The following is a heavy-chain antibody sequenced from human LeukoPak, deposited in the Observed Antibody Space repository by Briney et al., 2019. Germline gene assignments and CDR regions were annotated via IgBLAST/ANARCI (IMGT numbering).Heavy chain of an antibody. V-gene: IGHV4-59*01. CDR3: ARDRGCSSTSCYPPAYYYYGMDV. Sequence: SETLSLTCTVSGGSISSYYWSWIRQPPGKGLEWIGYIYYSGSTNYNPSLKSRVTISVDTSKNQFSLKLSSVTAADTAVYYCARDRGCSSTSCYPPAYYYYGMDVWGQGTTVTVSS. D-gene: IGHD2-2*01. CDR1: GGSISSYY. CDR2: IYYSGST. J-gene: IGHJ6*02.